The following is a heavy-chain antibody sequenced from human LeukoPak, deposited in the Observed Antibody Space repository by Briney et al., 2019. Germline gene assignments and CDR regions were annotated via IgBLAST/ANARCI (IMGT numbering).Heavy chain of an antibody. V-gene: IGHV4-34*01. D-gene: IGHD6-13*01. CDR3: ARGGGPYSSSWYRAFDI. CDR1: GVSFSGYY. Sequence: SETLSLTCAVYGVSFSGYYWSWIRQPPGKGLEWIGEINHSGSTNYNPSLKSRVTISVDTSKNQFSLKLSSVTAADTAVYYCARGGGPYSSSWYRAFDIWGQGTMVTVSS. CDR2: INHSGST. J-gene: IGHJ3*02.